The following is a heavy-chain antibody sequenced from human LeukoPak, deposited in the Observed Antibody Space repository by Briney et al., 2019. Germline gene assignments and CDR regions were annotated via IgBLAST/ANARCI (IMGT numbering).Heavy chain of an antibody. CDR1: GGSFSGYY. CDR3: ARGDYDFWSGNWRFDT. J-gene: IGHJ4*02. D-gene: IGHD3-3*01. V-gene: IGHV4-34*01. Sequence: SETLSLTCAVYGGSFSGYYWSWIRQPPGKGLEWIGEINHSGSTNYNPSLRSRVAISVDASKNQFSLKVDSVTTADTAVYYCARGDYDFWSGNWRFDTWGQGTLVTVSS. CDR2: INHSGST.